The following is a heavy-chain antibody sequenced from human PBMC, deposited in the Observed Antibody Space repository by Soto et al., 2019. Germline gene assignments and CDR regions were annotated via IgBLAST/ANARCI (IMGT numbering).Heavy chain of an antibody. J-gene: IGHJ6*02. Sequence: QVQLVESGGGVVQPGRSLRLSCAASGFTFNTYAFHWVRQAPGTGLQWVAVISSDGSNENYADSVQGRFTVSRDNSGNTLYLQMNSLRIEDTAVYYCARDFLAPGLGPARPDRYFYYYGMDVWGQGTSVTVS. CDR2: ISSDGSNE. CDR1: GFTFNTYA. D-gene: IGHD6-6*01. CDR3: ARDFLAPGLGPARPDRYFYYYGMDV. V-gene: IGHV3-30*14.